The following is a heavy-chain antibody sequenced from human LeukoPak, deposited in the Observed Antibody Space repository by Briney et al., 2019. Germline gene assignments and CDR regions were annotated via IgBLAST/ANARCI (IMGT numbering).Heavy chain of an antibody. Sequence: GGSLRLSCAASGFTFSSYSMNWVRQAPGEGLEWVSSISSSSSYIYYADSVKGRFTISRDNAKNSLYLQMNSLRAEDTAVYYCARARQLERTDAFDIWGQGTMVTVSS. D-gene: IGHD1-1*01. CDR3: ARARQLERTDAFDI. J-gene: IGHJ3*02. CDR1: GFTFSSYS. CDR2: ISSSSSYI. V-gene: IGHV3-21*01.